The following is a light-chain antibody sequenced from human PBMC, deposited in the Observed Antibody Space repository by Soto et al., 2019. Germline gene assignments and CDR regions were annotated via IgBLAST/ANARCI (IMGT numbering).Light chain of an antibody. V-gene: IGKV3-20*01. CDR2: GAS. CDR1: QSVSSSS. CDR3: QQYGGLPRT. J-gene: IGKJ1*01. Sequence: EIVLTQSPGTLSLSPGERATLSCRASQSVSSSSLAWYQQKRGQAPRLLIHGASNRATGIPDRFSGSGSGTDFTLTISRLEPEDFAVYYCQQYGGLPRTFGQGTKVEVK.